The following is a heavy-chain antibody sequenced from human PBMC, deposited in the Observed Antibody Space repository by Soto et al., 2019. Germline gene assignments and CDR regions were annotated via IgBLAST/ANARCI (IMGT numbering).Heavy chain of an antibody. CDR1: ADTFTSYY. J-gene: IGHJ4*02. CDR2: INPSGGST. CDR3: ARGQYVSSYYDSSGYYY. V-gene: IGHV1-46*01. D-gene: IGHD3-22*01. Sequence: SVKLSCKAPADTFTSYYIHWVRQAPGHGLEWMGRINPSGGSTRYSQKFQGRVTITRDTSASTAYMELSSLRSEDTAVYYCARGQYVSSYYDSSGYYYWGQGTLVTSPQ.